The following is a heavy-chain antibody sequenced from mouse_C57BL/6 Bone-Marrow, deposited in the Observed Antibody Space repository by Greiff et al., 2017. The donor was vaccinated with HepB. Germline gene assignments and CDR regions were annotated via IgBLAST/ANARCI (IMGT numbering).Heavy chain of an antibody. CDR1: GYTFTSYW. J-gene: IGHJ1*03. V-gene: IGHV1-50*01. CDR2: IDPSDSYT. CDR3: ARIGLLLRYHNWYFDV. D-gene: IGHD1-1*01. Sequence: QVQLQQPGAELVKPGASVKLSCKASGYTFTSYWMQWVKQRPGQGLEWIGEIDPSDSYTNYNQKFKGKATLTVDTSSSTAYMQLSSLTSEDSAVYYCARIGLLLRYHNWYFDVWGTGTTVTVSS.